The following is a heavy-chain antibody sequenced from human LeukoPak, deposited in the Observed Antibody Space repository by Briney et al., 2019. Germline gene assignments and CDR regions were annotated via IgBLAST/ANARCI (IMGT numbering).Heavy chain of an antibody. CDR2: INPNSGGT. Sequence: ASVKVSCKASGYTFTSYGISWVRQAPGQGLGWMGWINPNSGGTNYAQKFQGRVTMTRDTSISTAYMELSRLRSDDTAVYYCARQGSSWYTDAFDIWGQGTMVTVSS. D-gene: IGHD6-13*01. CDR1: GYTFTSYG. CDR3: ARQGSSWYTDAFDI. J-gene: IGHJ3*02. V-gene: IGHV1-2*02.